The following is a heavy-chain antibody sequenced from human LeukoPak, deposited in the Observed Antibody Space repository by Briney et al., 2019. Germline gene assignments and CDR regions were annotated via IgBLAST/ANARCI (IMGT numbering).Heavy chain of an antibody. CDR3: ARDSLGVAGPSWDY. J-gene: IGHJ4*02. D-gene: IGHD6-19*01. CDR1: GYTLTSYG. Sequence: ASVKVSCKASGYTLTSYGISWVRQAPGQGLEWMGWISAYNGNTNYAQKLQGRVTMTTDTSTSTAYMELRSLRSDDTAVYYCARDSLGVAGPSWDYWGQGTLVTVSS. V-gene: IGHV1-18*04. CDR2: ISAYNGNT.